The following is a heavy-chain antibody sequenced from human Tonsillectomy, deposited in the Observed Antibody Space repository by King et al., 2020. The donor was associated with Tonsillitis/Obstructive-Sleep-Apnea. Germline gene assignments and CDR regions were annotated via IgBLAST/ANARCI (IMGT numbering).Heavy chain of an antibody. D-gene: IGHD4-17*01. Sequence: VQLVESGGGLVQPGGSLRLSCAASGFTFSSYDMHGVRQATGKGLEWVSTIGTAGDTYYPGSVKGRFTISRENAKNSLYLQMNSLRAGDTAVYYCARQDGDQLFDYWGQGTLVTVSS. CDR3: ARQDGDQLFDY. CDR1: GFTFSSYD. V-gene: IGHV3-13*01. CDR2: IGTAGDT. J-gene: IGHJ4*02.